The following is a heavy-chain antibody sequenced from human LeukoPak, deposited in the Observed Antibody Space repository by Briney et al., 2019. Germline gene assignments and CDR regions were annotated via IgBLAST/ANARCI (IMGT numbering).Heavy chain of an antibody. CDR3: ARGTGNYFYYMAV. D-gene: IGHD3/OR15-3a*01. J-gene: IGHJ6*03. Sequence: GGSLRLSCAASGFTFSSYWMHWVRQVPGKGLVWVSRINSDGSSTSYADSVKGRFTISRDNAKNTLYLQMNSLRAEDTAVYYCARGTGNYFYYMAVWGKGTTVTVSS. CDR2: INSDGSST. CDR1: GFTFSSYW. V-gene: IGHV3-74*01.